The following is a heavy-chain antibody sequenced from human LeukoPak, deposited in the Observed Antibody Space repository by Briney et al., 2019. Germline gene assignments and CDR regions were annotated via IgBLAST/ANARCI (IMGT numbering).Heavy chain of an antibody. V-gene: IGHV4-59*01. J-gene: IGHJ4*02. CDR3: ASLQLTAQAPFDY. CDR1: GGSISSYY. CDR2: IYYSGST. Sequence: SETLSLTCTVSGGSISSYYWSWIRQPPGKGLEWIGYIYYSGSTNYNPSLKSRVTISVDTSKNQFSLKLSSVTAADTAVYYCASLQLTAQAPFDYWGQGTLVTVSS. D-gene: IGHD5-18*01.